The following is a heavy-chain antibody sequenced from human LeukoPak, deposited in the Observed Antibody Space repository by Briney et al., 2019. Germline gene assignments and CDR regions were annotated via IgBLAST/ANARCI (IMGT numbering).Heavy chain of an antibody. CDR2: FDPEDGET. D-gene: IGHD2-2*01. J-gene: IGHJ6*02. Sequence: GASVKVSCKVSGYTLTELSIHWVRQAPGKGLEWMGDFDPEDGETIYAQKFQGRVTMTEDTSTDTAYMELSSLRSEDTAVYYCATDRGMYQLLYYGMDVWGQGTTVTVSS. V-gene: IGHV1-24*01. CDR1: GYTLTELS. CDR3: ATDRGMYQLLYYGMDV.